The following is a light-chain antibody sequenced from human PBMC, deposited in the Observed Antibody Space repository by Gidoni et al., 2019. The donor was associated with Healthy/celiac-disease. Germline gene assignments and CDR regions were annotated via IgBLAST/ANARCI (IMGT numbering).Light chain of an antibody. CDR3: QQYGSSRT. Sequence: EIVLTQSPGTLSLSPGERATLSCMASQSVSSSYLAWYQQKPGQAPRLLIYGASSRATGIPDRFSGSGSGTDFTLTISRLEPEDFAVYYWQQYGSSRTFGQGTKLEIK. CDR1: QSVSSSY. V-gene: IGKV3-20*01. CDR2: GAS. J-gene: IGKJ2*02.